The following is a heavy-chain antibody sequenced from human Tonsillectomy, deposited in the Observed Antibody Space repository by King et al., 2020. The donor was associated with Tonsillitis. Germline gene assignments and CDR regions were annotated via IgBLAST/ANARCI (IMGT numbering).Heavy chain of an antibody. CDR1: GFTFSSHG. Sequence: VQLVESGGGVFQPGRSLRLSCAASGFTFSSHGMPWVRQAPGKGLEGLAVIWNDGSNKYYLDSVKGRFTIPRANSNNTLPLQMGSLRAEDTAVYYLARGAGSSWPYYYYYMDVWGKGTTVTVSS. D-gene: IGHD6-13*01. CDR2: IWNDGSNK. CDR3: ARGAGSSWPYYYYYMDV. J-gene: IGHJ6*03. V-gene: IGHV3-33*08.